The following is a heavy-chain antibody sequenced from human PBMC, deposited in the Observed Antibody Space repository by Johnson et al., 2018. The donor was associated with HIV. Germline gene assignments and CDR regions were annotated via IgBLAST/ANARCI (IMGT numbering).Heavy chain of an antibody. V-gene: IGHV3-9*01. J-gene: IGHJ3*02. CDR1: GFTFDDYA. Sequence: VQLVESGGGLVQPGRSLRLSCAASGFTFDDYAMHWVRQAPGKGLEWVSGISWNSGSIGYADSVKGRFTISRANAKNSLYLQMNSLRAEDTALYYCANLFRGDWGFDAFDIWGQGTMVTVSS. CDR2: ISWNSGSI. D-gene: IGHD7-27*01. CDR3: ANLFRGDWGFDAFDI.